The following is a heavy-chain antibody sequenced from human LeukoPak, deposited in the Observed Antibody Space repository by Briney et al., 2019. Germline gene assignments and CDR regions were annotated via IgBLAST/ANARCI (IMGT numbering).Heavy chain of an antibody. V-gene: IGHV4-34*01. Sequence: PSETLSLTCAVYGGSFSGYYWSWVRQPPGKGLEWIGEINHSGSTNYNPSLKSRVTISVDTSKNQFSLKLSSVTAADTAVYYCARRGYSSSWYYYYYYMDVWGKGTTVTISS. CDR1: GGSFSGYY. J-gene: IGHJ6*03. CDR2: INHSGST. CDR3: ARRGYSSSWYYYYYYMDV. D-gene: IGHD6-13*01.